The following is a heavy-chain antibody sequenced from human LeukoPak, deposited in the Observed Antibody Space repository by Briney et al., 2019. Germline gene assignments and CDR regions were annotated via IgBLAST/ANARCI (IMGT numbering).Heavy chain of an antibody. V-gene: IGHV3-21*01. Sequence: GGSLRLSCAASGSTFSSYNMNWVRQAPGKGLEWVSSISFSSTYIYYADSVKGRFTISRDNAKNSLYLQMNSLRAEDTAVYYCATDLFDYMDVWGKGTTVTVSS. J-gene: IGHJ6*03. CDR2: ISFSSTYI. CDR3: ATDLFDYMDV. D-gene: IGHD2-21*01. CDR1: GSTFSSYN.